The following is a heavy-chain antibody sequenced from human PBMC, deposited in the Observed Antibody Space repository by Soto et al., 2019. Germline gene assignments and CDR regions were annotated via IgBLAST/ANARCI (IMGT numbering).Heavy chain of an antibody. V-gene: IGHV1-58*01. D-gene: IGHD1-26*01. J-gene: IGHJ3*02. CDR2: IVVGSGNT. CDR3: AADSTTGDAFDI. CDR1: GFTFTSSA. Sequence: QMQLVQSGPEVKKPGTSVKVSCKASGFTFTSSAVQWVRQARGQRLEWIGWIVVGSGNTNYAQKFQERVTITRDMSTSTAYMELSSLRSEDTAVYYCAADSTTGDAFDIWGQGTMVTVSS.